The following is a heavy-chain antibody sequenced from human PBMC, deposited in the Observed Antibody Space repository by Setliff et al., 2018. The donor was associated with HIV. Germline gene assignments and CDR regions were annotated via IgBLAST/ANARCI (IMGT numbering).Heavy chain of an antibody. J-gene: IGHJ4*02. CDR2: IRGKAYGGTT. Sequence: GGSLRLSCKGSGFTFGDSVMSWFRQAPGKGLEWVGFIRGKAYGGTTQYAASVKDRFTISRDDSKSIAYLQMNSLKTDDTAVYYCTRRYHDNSGSFRYWGQGTLVTVSS. CDR3: TRRYHDNSGSFRY. V-gene: IGHV3-49*03. D-gene: IGHD3-22*01. CDR1: GFTFGDSV.